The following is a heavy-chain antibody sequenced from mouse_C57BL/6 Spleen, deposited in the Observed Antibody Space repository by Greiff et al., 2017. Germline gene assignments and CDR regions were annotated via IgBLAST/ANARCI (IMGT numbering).Heavy chain of an antibody. CDR2: IWSGGST. J-gene: IGHJ4*01. D-gene: IGHD1-1*01. V-gene: IGHV2-2*01. CDR1: GFSLTSYG. Sequence: VQLQESGPGLVQPSQSLSITCTVSGFSLTSYGVHWVRQSPGKGLEWLGVIWSGGSTDYNAAFISRLSISKDNSKSQVFFKMNSLQADDTAIYYGARNSLITTIVATRAMDYWGQGTSVTVSS. CDR3: ARNSLITTIVATRAMDY.